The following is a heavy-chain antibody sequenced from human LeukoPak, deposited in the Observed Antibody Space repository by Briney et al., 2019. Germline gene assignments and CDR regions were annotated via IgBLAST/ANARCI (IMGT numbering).Heavy chain of an antibody. CDR1: GYTFTNYY. Sequence: GASVKLSCKASGYTFTNYYMQWVRRAPGQGLEWMGLINPSGGSTSYAQTFQGRITMTWDTSTSTVYMELSSLRSEDTAVYYCARDPAYSSDTSGFDYWGQGTLVTVSS. V-gene: IGHV1-46*01. J-gene: IGHJ4*02. D-gene: IGHD3-22*01. CDR3: ARDPAYSSDTSGFDY. CDR2: INPSGGST.